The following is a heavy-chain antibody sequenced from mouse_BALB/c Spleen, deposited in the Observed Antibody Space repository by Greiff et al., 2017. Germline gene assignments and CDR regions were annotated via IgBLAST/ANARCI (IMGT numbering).Heavy chain of an antibody. CDR2: ISSGGSYT. Sequence: EVMLVESGGGLVKPGGSLKLSCAASGFTFSSYTMSWVRQTPEKRLEWVATISSGGSYTYYPDSVKGRFTISRDNAKNTLYLQMSSLKSEDTAMYDCTRETGNSYYFDYWGQGTTLTVSS. CDR1: GFTFSSYT. J-gene: IGHJ2*01. V-gene: IGHV5-6-4*01. D-gene: IGHD2-1*01. CDR3: TRETGNSYYFDY.